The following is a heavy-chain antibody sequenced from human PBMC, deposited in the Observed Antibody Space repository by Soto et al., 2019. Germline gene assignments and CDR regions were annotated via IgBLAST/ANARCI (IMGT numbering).Heavy chain of an antibody. D-gene: IGHD3-22*01. CDR2: ISYDGSNK. V-gene: IGHV3-30*18. J-gene: IGHJ4*02. CDR1: GFTFSSYG. Sequence: GGSLRLSCAASGFTFSSYGMHWVRQAPGKGLEWVAVISYDGSNKYYADSVKGRFTISRDNSKNTLYLQMNSLRAEDTAVYYCAKDRPDSSGYYFGYWGQGTLVTVSS. CDR3: AKDRPDSSGYYFGY.